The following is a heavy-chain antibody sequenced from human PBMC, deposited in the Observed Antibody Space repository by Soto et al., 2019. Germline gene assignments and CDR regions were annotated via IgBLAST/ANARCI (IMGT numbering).Heavy chain of an antibody. CDR2: IYRGFST. V-gene: IGHV3-53*01. CDR3: ERDRSDSSRDDSFDI. Sequence: GGSLRLSCAVSGFNVTNTYMSWVRQAPGKGLEWVSVIYRGFSTFYADSVKGRFTVSRDDSKNTVSLQMNSLRAEDTAVYYCERDRSDSSRDDSFDIWGQGTMVTV. J-gene: IGHJ3*02. CDR1: GFNVTNTY. D-gene: IGHD6-6*01.